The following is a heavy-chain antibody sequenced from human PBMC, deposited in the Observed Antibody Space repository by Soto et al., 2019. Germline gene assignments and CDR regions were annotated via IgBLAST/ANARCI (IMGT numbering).Heavy chain of an antibody. CDR2: FDPEDGET. D-gene: IGHD4-17*01. CDR1: GYTLTELS. Sequence: ASVKVSCKVSGYTLTELSMHWVRQAPGKGLEWMGEFDPEDGETIYAQKFQGRVTMTEDPSTDTAYMELSRLRSDDTAMYCCAPVTTLVGGKHHPGDDWGQGTLVTVTS. J-gene: IGHJ4*02. CDR3: APVTTLVGGKHHPGDD. V-gene: IGHV1-24*01.